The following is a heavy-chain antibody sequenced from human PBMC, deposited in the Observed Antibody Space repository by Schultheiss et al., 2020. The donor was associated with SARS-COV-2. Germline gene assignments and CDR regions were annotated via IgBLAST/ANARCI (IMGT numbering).Heavy chain of an antibody. Sequence: GGSLRLSCSASGFTFSSYAMHWVRQAPGKGLEYVSAISSNGGSTYYADSVKGRFTISRDNSKNTLYLQMNSLRAEDTAVYYCAKGFDYYDSGGFDYWGQGTLVTVSS. J-gene: IGHJ4*02. V-gene: IGHV3-64*04. CDR2: ISSNGGST. D-gene: IGHD3-22*01. CDR3: AKGFDYYDSGGFDY. CDR1: GFTFSSYA.